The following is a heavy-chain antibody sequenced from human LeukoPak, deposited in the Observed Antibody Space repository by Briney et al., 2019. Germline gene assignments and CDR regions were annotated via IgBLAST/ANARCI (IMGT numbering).Heavy chain of an antibody. CDR1: GYTFTSYG. J-gene: IGHJ4*02. V-gene: IGHV1-18*01. Sequence: ASVKVSCKASGYTFTSYGISWVRQAPGQGLEWMGWISAYNGNTNYAQKLQGGVTMTTDTSTSTAYMELRSLRSDDTAVYYCARDYDSSGYPSPHFDYWGQGTLVTVSS. D-gene: IGHD3-22*01. CDR2: ISAYNGNT. CDR3: ARDYDSSGYPSPHFDY.